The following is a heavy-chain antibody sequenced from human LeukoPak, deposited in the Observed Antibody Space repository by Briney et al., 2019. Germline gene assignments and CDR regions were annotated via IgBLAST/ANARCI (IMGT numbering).Heavy chain of an antibody. CDR3: ARGAAAGTRAFDI. D-gene: IGHD6-13*01. J-gene: IGHJ3*02. V-gene: IGHV3-21*01. Sequence: GGSLRLSCAASGFTFSSYSMNWVRQAPGKGLEWVSSISSSSSYIYYADSVKGRFTISRDNAKNSLYLQMNSLRAEDTAVYYCARGAAAGTRAFDIWGQGTMVTVSS. CDR2: ISSSSSYI. CDR1: GFTFSSYS.